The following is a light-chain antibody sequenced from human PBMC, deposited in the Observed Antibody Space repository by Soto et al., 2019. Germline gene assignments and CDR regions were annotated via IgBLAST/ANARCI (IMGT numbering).Light chain of an antibody. J-gene: IGLJ3*02. CDR3: SSYTSISTQV. CDR1: SSDVGSYDV. V-gene: IGLV2-14*02. CDR2: EAT. Sequence: QSALTQPASVSGSPGQSITISCTGASSDVGSYDVVSWYQQQPGKAPKLIIYEATKRPSVVSNRFSGSKAGNTASLTISGLQADDEADYYCSSYTSISTQVFGGGTKVTVL.